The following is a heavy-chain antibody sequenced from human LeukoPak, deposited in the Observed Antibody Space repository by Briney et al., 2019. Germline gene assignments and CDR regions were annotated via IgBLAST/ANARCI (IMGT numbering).Heavy chain of an antibody. D-gene: IGHD6-13*01. CDR2: IYSSGST. Sequence: SETLSLTCTVSGGSISSGSYYWNWLRQPPGTGLEWIGFIYSSGSTNYNPSLKSRVIISLDTSKNQFSLKLNSVTTTDSAVYYCARVSAAGGTRLFDHWGQGTLVTVSS. J-gene: IGHJ4*02. V-gene: IGHV4-61*01. CDR1: GGSISSGSYY. CDR3: ARVSAAGGTRLFDH.